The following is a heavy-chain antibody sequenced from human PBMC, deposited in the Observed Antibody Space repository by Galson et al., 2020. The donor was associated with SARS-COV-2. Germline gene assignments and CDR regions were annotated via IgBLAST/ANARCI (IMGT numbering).Heavy chain of an antibody. V-gene: IGHV4-59*01. CDR3: ARTRYLEAGYYMDV. CDR2: MFSNGGT. J-gene: IGHJ6*03. CDR1: DGSISGSY. Sequence: SETLSLTCTVSDGSISGSYWSWIRQPPGKALEWVGYMFSNGGTKYNPSLKSRVTISGVTSKKQFSLILTSVTAADTAVYYCARTRYLEAGYYMDVWGKGTTVIVSS. D-gene: IGHD3-3*01.